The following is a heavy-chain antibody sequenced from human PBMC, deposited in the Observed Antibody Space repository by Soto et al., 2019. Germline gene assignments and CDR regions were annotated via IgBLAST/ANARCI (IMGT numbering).Heavy chain of an antibody. J-gene: IGHJ4*02. V-gene: IGHV4-4*07. CDR2: IYTSGST. Sequence: SETLSLACTVSGRSISSDYWSWIRQPARKGREWIGRIYTSGSTNYNPSLKGRVNMSGDTSKNKFSLKLSSVTAADTAGYYCARDWYVSCGCDCQDYWCQGTLVTVS. D-gene: IGHD2-21*02. CDR3: ARDWYVSCGCDCQDY. CDR1: GRSISSDY.